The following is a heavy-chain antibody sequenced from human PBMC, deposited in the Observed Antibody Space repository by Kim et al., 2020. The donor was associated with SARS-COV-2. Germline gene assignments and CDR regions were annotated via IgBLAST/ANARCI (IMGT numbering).Heavy chain of an antibody. CDR2: ITYDGSNK. CDR1: GFTFSNCA. CDR3: ARGPWGRLRGHRYYSYG. J-gene: IGHJ6*01. D-gene: IGHD7-27*01. Sequence: GGSLRLSCAASGFTFSNCAINWVRQAPGKGLEWVAVITYDGSNKNYADSVKGRFTISRDNSKNTLYLQMNSLRAEDTALYYCARGPWGRLRGHRYYSYG. V-gene: IGHV3-30-3*01.